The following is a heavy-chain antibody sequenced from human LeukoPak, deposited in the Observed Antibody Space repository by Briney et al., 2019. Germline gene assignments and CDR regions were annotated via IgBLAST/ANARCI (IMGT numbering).Heavy chain of an antibody. J-gene: IGHJ4*02. Sequence: GGSLRLSCAASGFTFSSYAMSWVRHAPGKGLELVSAISGSGGSTYYADSVKGRFTISRDNSKNTLYLQMNSLRAEDTAVYYCAKVLGGSYGSGSYFDYWGQGTLVTVSS. CDR1: GFTFSSYA. D-gene: IGHD3-10*01. CDR3: AKVLGGSYGSGSYFDY. V-gene: IGHV3-23*01. CDR2: ISGSGGST.